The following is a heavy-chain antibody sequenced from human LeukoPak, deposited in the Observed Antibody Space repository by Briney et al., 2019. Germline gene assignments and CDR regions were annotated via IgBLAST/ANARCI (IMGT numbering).Heavy chain of an antibody. CDR3: ARDRGSWYAD. CDR1: GFTVSSNY. Sequence: GGSLRLSCAASGFTVSSNYMSWVRQAPGKGLEWVAVISYDGSNKYYADSVKGRFTISRDNSKNTLYLQMNSLRAEDTAVYYCARDRGSWYADWGQGTLVTVSS. CDR2: ISYDGSNK. D-gene: IGHD6-13*01. J-gene: IGHJ4*02. V-gene: IGHV3-30-3*01.